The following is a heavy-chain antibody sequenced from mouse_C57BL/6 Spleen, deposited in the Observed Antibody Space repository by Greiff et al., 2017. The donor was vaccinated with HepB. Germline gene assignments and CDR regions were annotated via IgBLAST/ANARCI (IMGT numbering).Heavy chain of an antibody. D-gene: IGHD1-1*01. Sequence: VQLQQSGAELVKAGASVKMSCKASGYTFTSYWMHWVKQRLGQGLEWFAETNPTNGRTYYNEKFKSKATLTVDKSSSTAYMLLSGPTFEDSAVYYCARIEKLVATYIDYWGQGTTLTVSS. V-gene: IGHV1S81*02. CDR3: ARIEKLVATYIDY. CDR1: GYTFTSYW. J-gene: IGHJ2*01. CDR2: TNPTNGRT.